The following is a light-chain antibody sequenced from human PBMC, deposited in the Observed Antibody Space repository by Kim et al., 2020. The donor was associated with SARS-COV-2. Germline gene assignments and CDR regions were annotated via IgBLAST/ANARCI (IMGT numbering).Light chain of an antibody. Sequence: RSDTISATGTSSVGGDYNYVSGYQQHPGKTPHVMINEVTKRPTGVPDRFSGSKSGNTASLTVSGLQAEDEADYYCSSYAGINNFVFGTGTKVTVL. V-gene: IGLV2-8*01. CDR1: SSVGGDYNY. J-gene: IGLJ1*01. CDR2: EVT. CDR3: SSYAGINNFV.